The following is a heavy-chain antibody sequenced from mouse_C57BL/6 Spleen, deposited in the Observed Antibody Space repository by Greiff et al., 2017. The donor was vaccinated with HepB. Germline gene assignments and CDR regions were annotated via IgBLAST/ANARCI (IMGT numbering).Heavy chain of an antibody. Sequence: QVQLKQPGAELVKPGASVKLSCKASGYTFTSYWMQWVKQRPGQGLEWIGEIDPSDSYTNYNQKFKGKATLTVDTSSSTAYMQRSSLTSEDSAVYYCARRERVYYDYASWFAYWGQGTLVTVSA. CDR1: GYTFTSYW. CDR2: IDPSDSYT. V-gene: IGHV1-50*01. CDR3: ARRERVYYDYASWFAY. J-gene: IGHJ3*01. D-gene: IGHD2-4*01.